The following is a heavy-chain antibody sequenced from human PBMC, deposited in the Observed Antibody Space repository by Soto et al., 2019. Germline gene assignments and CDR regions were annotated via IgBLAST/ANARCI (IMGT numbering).Heavy chain of an antibody. Sequence: SETLSLTCTVSGGSISSSSYYWGWIRQPPGKGLEWIGSIYYSGSTYYNPSLKSRVTISVDTSKNQFSLKLSSVTAADTAVYYCARTDYGSGLYYYYYYVDVWGKGTTVTVSS. V-gene: IGHV4-39*01. CDR2: IYYSGST. CDR1: GGSISSSSYY. D-gene: IGHD3-10*01. J-gene: IGHJ6*03. CDR3: ARTDYGSGLYYYYYYVDV.